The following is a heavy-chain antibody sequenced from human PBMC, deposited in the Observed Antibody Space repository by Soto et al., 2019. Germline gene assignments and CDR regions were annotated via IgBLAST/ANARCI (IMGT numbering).Heavy chain of an antibody. CDR1: GFTFSSYA. D-gene: IGHD3-22*01. CDR3: AKAYVSSGYYYDDAFDI. J-gene: IGHJ3*02. V-gene: IGHV3-23*01. CDR2: ISGGGGST. Sequence: GGSLRLSCAASGFTFSSYAMSWVRQAPGKGLEWVSAISGGGGSTYYADSVKGRFTISRDNSKNTLYLQMNSLRAEDTAVYYCAKAYVSSGYYYDDAFDILGQGTMVTV.